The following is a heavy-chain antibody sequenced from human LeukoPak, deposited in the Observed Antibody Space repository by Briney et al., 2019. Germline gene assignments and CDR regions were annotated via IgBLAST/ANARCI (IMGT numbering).Heavy chain of an antibody. CDR3: AREAANEDIVVVVAAGHSDY. CDR2: MNPNSGNT. J-gene: IGHJ4*02. V-gene: IGHV1-8*01. Sequence: ASVKVSCKASGYTFTSYDINWVRQATGQGLEWMGWMNPNSGNTGYAQKFQGRVTMTRNTSISTAYMELSSLRSEDTAVYYCAREAANEDIVVVVAAGHSDYWGQGTLVTVSS. D-gene: IGHD2-15*01. CDR1: GYTFTSYD.